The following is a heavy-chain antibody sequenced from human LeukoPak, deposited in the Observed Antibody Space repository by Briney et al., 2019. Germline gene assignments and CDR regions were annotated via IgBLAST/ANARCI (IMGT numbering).Heavy chain of an antibody. V-gene: IGHV4-59*01. J-gene: IGHJ3*02. Sequence: PSETLSLTCTVSGGSLSSYYWSWIRQPPGKGLEWMGYIYYSGSTNYNPSLKSRVTISVDTSKNQFSLKLSSVTAADTAVYYCARDGAQQLKDAFDIWGQGTMVTVSS. CDR1: GGSLSSYY. D-gene: IGHD6-13*01. CDR3: ARDGAQQLKDAFDI. CDR2: IYYSGST.